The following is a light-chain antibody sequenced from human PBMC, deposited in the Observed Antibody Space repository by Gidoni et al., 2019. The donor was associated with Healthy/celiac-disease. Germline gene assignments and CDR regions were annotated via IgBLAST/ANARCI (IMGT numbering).Light chain of an antibody. Sequence: EIVLTQSPATLSLSPGERATLSCRASQSVSSYLAWYQQKPGQAPRLLIYDASNRATGIPARFSGRGSGTDFTLTISSLEPEDFAVYYCQQRSNWPLTFXXXTRLEIK. CDR1: QSVSSY. CDR3: QQRSNWPLT. CDR2: DAS. V-gene: IGKV3-11*01. J-gene: IGKJ5*01.